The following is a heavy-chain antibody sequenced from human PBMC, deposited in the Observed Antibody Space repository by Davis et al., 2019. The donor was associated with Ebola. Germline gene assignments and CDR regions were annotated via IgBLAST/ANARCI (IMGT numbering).Heavy chain of an antibody. V-gene: IGHV4-4*02. CDR2: IYHSGST. CDR3: ARDGEPYSYYGMDV. J-gene: IGHJ6*02. D-gene: IGHD2-21*01. Sequence: MPSETLSLTCAVSGGSISSSNWWSCVRQPPGKGLEWIGEIYHSGSTNYNPSLKSRATISVDTSKNQFSLQLSSVTAADTAVYYCARDGEPYSYYGMDVWGQGTTVTVSS. CDR1: GGSISSSNW.